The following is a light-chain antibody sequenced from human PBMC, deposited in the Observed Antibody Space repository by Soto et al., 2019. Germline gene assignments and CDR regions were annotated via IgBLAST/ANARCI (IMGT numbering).Light chain of an antibody. Sequence: QSALTQPPSASGSPGRSVTISCTGTSSDIGGYNYVSWYQQHPGKVPKLIIYDVSKRPSGVPDRFSGSKSGNTASLTISGLQAEDEADYYCCSYAGGHTVFGGGTKVTVL. CDR1: SSDIGGYNY. CDR3: CSYAGGHTV. J-gene: IGLJ2*01. CDR2: DVS. V-gene: IGLV2-8*01.